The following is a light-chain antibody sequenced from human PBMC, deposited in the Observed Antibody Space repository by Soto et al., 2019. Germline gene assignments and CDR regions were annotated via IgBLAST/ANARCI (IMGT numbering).Light chain of an antibody. Sequence: DIQMTQSPSSLSASVGDRVTITCRASQSISSYLNWYQQKPGKAPKLLIYAASSLQSGVPSRFSGSGSGTDFTLTISSLQPEDFATYYCHKYNSAPWTFGQGTKVDIK. V-gene: IGKV1-39*01. CDR2: AAS. CDR1: QSISSY. J-gene: IGKJ1*01. CDR3: HKYNSAPWT.